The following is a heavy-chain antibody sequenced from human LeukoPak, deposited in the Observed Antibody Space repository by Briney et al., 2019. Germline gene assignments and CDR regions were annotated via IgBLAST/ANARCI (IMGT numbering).Heavy chain of an antibody. Sequence: SVKVSCKASGGTFSSYAISWVRQAPGQGPEWMGGIIPIFGTANYAQKFQGRVTITADESTSTAYMELSSLRSEDTAVYYCARGATMTTVVTPYFDYWGQGTLVTVSS. D-gene: IGHD4-23*01. CDR3: ARGATMTTVVTPYFDY. V-gene: IGHV1-69*13. CDR2: IIPIFGTA. J-gene: IGHJ4*02. CDR1: GGTFSSYA.